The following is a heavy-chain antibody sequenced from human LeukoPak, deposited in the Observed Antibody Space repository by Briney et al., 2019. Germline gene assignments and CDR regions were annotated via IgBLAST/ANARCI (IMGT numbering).Heavy chain of an antibody. CDR1: GFTFSSYA. D-gene: IGHD2-2*01. V-gene: IGHV3-23*01. J-gene: IGHJ4*02. Sequence: GGSLRLSCAASGFTFSSYAMSWVRQAPGRGLEWVSAISGSGGSTYYADSVKGRFTISRDNSKNTLYLQMNSLKTEDTAVYYCTTRGGVVVPAAFFDYWGQGTLVTVSS. CDR2: ISGSGGST. CDR3: TTRGGVVVPAAFFDY.